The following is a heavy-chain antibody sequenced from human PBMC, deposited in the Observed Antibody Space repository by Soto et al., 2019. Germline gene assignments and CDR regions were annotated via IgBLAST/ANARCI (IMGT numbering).Heavy chain of an antibody. CDR2: IIPIFGTA. D-gene: IGHD4-4*01. CDR3: ARDPPSVTKYYYGMDV. Sequence: QVQLVQSGAEVKKPGSSVKVSCKASGGTFSSYAISWVRQAPGQGLEWMGGIIPIFGTANYAQKFQVRVTTTEDESTSPAYMELSSLRSEDTAVYYCARDPPSVTKYYYGMDVWGQGTKVT. V-gene: IGHV1-69*01. J-gene: IGHJ6*02. CDR1: GGTFSSYA.